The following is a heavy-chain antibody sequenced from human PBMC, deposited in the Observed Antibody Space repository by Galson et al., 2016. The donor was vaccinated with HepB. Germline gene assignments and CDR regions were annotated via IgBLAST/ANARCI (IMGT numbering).Heavy chain of an antibody. Sequence: SVKVSCKASGFNFGSKAIHWVRQARGQHLEWIGRIVFGSGNTNFAQDLQERVTFARDISTNTVHMDLGGLTSDDTAVYYCAIDRLGGIDYWGQGTQVTVS. V-gene: IGHV1-58*02. J-gene: IGHJ4*02. CDR3: AIDRLGGIDY. CDR1: GFNFGSKA. D-gene: IGHD1-26*01. CDR2: IVFGSGNT.